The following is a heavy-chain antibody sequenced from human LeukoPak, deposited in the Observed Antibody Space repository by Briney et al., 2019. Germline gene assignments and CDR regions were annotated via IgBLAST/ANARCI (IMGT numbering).Heavy chain of an antibody. J-gene: IGHJ5*02. V-gene: IGHV3-11*01. CDR3: ARGAGPLFDP. CDR1: GFTFSDYY. CDR2: ITNSGDTK. Sequence: PGGSLRLSCAASGFTFSDYYMSWIRRAPGRGLEWIAYITNSGDTKHYADSVKGRFIISRENAKNSLYLQTDSLRADDTAVYYCARGAGPLFDPWGQGTLVTVSS.